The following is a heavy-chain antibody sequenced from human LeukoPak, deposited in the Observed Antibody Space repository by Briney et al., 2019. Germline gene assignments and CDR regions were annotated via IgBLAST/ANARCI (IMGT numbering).Heavy chain of an antibody. CDR1: GYTFTGYY. D-gene: IGHD6-19*01. CDR2: INPNSGGT. J-gene: IGHJ4*02. V-gene: IGHV1-2*02. Sequence: ASVKVSCKASGYTFTGYYIQWVRQAPGQGLEWMGWINPNSGGTNYAQKFQGRVTMTRDTSISTAYMELSRLRSEDTAVYYCAREDSSGWYVFDYWGQGTLVTVSS. CDR3: AREDSSGWYVFDY.